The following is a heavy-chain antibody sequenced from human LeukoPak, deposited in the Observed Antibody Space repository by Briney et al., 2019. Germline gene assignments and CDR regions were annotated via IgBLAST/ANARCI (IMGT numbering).Heavy chain of an antibody. D-gene: IGHD3-3*01. J-gene: IGHJ4*02. CDR2: ISGSDGST. CDR1: DFSFITYA. CDR3: AKEEWLLAVYFDY. Sequence: GGSLRLSCAASDFSFITYAMSWVRQAPGKGLQWVSTISGSDGSTYYADSVKGRFTISRDNSKNTLYLQMNSLRAEDTAVYYCAKEEWLLAVYFDYWGQGTLVTVSS. V-gene: IGHV3-23*01.